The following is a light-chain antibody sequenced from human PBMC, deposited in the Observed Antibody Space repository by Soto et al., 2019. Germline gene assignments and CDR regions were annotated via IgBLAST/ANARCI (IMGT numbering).Light chain of an antibody. Sequence: EIVLTQSPATLSVSPGERVSLSCRASQSLSNNIYLAWCQQKPGQAPRLLIYGAYSRATGIQNRFSGSGSGTGFTLTISRLEPEDFAVYYCQQYGNSPQTFGQGTKVDIK. CDR3: QQYGNSPQT. CDR2: GAY. J-gene: IGKJ1*01. V-gene: IGKV3-20*01. CDR1: QSLSNNIY.